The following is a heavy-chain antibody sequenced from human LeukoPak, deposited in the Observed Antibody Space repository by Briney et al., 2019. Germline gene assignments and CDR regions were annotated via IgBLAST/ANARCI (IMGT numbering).Heavy chain of an antibody. J-gene: IGHJ5*02. CDR1: GGSISSGGYS. Sequence: SQTLSLTCAVSGGSISSGGYSWSWIRQPPGKGLEWIGYIYHSGSTNYNPSLKSRVTISVDTSKNQFSLKLSSVTAADTAVYYCARRSSRDDFWSGYSKYNWFDPWGQGTLVTVSS. D-gene: IGHD3-3*01. V-gene: IGHV4-30-2*01. CDR3: ARRSSRDDFWSGYSKYNWFDP. CDR2: IYHSGST.